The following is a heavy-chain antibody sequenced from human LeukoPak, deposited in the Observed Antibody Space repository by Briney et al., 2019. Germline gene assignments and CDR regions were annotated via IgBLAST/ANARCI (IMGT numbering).Heavy chain of an antibody. D-gene: IGHD3-10*01. J-gene: IGHJ4*02. Sequence: KPSETLSLTCTVSGGSISSYSWSWIRQPPGKGLEWIGYIYYSRSTNYNPSLKSLVTISVDTSKNQFSLKLSSVTAADTAVYYCAREELERNFDYWGQGTLVTVSS. V-gene: IGHV4-59*01. CDR1: GGSISSYS. CDR3: AREELERNFDY. CDR2: IYYSRST.